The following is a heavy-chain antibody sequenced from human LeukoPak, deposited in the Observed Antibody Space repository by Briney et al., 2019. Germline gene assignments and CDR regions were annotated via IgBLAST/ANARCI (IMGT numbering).Heavy chain of an antibody. CDR3: ARTYSGSYSKYFDY. CDR1: GDSISSYY. J-gene: IGHJ4*02. Sequence: PSETLSLTCTVSGDSISSYYWSWIRQPPGKGLEWIGYIYYRGNTNYNPSLKSRVTTSVDTSKNQFSLKLSSVTAADTAVYYCARTYSGSYSKYFDYWGQGTLVTVSS. CDR2: IYYRGNT. V-gene: IGHV4-59*08. D-gene: IGHD1-26*01.